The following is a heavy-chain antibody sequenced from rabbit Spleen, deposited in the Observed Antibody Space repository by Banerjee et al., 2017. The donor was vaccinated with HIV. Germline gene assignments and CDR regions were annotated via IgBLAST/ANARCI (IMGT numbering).Heavy chain of an antibody. CDR2: IDPVFGST. V-gene: IGHV1S7*01. J-gene: IGHJ4*01. CDR1: GFDFSRYY. CDR3: VRDRADIGGDYGPYYFDF. Sequence: QLVESRGGLVQPGESLTLSCKASGFDFSRYYMSWVRQAPGKGLEWIGYIDPVFGSTYYASWVNGRFTISSHNAQNTLYLKLNSLTAADTATYFCVRDRADIGGDYGPYYFDFWGQGTLVTVS. D-gene: IGHD2-1*01.